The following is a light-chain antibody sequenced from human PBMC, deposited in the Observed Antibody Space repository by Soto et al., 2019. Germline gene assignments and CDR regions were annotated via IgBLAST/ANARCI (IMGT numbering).Light chain of an antibody. CDR3: QQYNSYWT. CDR1: QSISSW. Sequence: DIQMTQSPSTLSASVGDRVTITCRASQSISSWLAWYQQKPGKAPKLLIYMASSLESGVPSRFSGSGSGTEFTLTISSLQPDDVATYYCQQYNSYWTFGQGTKVEIK. J-gene: IGKJ1*01. CDR2: MAS. V-gene: IGKV1-5*03.